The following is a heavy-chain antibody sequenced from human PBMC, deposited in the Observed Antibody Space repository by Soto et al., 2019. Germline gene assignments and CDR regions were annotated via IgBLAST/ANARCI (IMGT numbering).Heavy chain of an antibody. J-gene: IGHJ6*02. CDR1: GFTFSSYE. CDR3: ARARADYYDFWSGYLGYGMDV. D-gene: IGHD3-3*01. V-gene: IGHV3-48*03. Sequence: PGGSLRLSCAASGFTFSSYEMNWVRQAPGKGLEWVSYISSSGSTIYYADSVKGRFTISRDNAKNSLYLQMNSLRAEDTAVYYCARARADYYDFWSGYLGYGMDVWGQGTTVTVSS. CDR2: ISSSGSTI.